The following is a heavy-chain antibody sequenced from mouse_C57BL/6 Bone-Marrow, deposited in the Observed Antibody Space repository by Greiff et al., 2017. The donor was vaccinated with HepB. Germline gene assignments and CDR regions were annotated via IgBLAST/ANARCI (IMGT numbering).Heavy chain of an antibody. V-gene: IGHV1-15*01. CDR1: GYTFTDYE. Sequence: QVHVKQSGAELVRPGASVTLSCKASGYTFTDYEMHWVKQTPVHGLEWIGAIDPETGGTAYNQKFKGKAILTADKSSSTAYMELRSLTSEDSAVYYCTHDGYYLPWFAYWGQGTLVTVSA. CDR2: IDPETGGT. CDR3: THDGYYLPWFAY. J-gene: IGHJ3*01. D-gene: IGHD2-3*01.